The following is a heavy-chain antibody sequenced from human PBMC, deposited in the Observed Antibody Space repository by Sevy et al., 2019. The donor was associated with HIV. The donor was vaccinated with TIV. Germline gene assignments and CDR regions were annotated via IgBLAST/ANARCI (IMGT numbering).Heavy chain of an antibody. CDR2: IYYNGRT. J-gene: IGHJ5*02. CDR1: GGSISNNNYY. Sequence: SENLSLTCTVSGGSISNNNYYWVWIRQPPGKGLEWIGSIYYNGRTYYNPSLKSRVTIYVDTSKNQFSLRLTSVTAADTAVYRYARLTIFGVLTENWFDPWGQGTLVTVSS. V-gene: IGHV4-39*01. D-gene: IGHD3-3*01. CDR3: ARLTIFGVLTENWFDP.